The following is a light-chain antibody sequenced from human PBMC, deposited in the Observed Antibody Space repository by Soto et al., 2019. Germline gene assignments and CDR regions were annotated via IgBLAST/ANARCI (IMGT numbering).Light chain of an antibody. J-gene: IGKJ4*01. CDR1: QSLLHSNGYNY. V-gene: IGKV2-28*01. Sequence: DIVMTQSPLSLPVTPGEPASISCRSSQSLLHSNGYNYLDWYLQKPGQSPQLLSYLGSNRASGVPGRFRGRGSGTDFTLKISRVEAEDVGVYYCMQSLQTPFTFGGGTKVEIK. CDR3: MQSLQTPFT. CDR2: LGS.